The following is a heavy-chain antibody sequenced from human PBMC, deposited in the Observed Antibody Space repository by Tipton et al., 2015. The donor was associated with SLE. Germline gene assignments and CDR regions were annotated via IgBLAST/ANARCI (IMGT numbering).Heavy chain of an antibody. J-gene: IGHJ4*02. CDR1: SYSIYNGFY. Sequence: TLSLTCSVSSYSIYNGFYWGWIRQSPGKGLEWLGDIIDSGKTNYNPSLKTRVTISVDASKTQFSLRLTSVTAADTAVYYCGRAIGVHYFHVWGQGTLVTVSS. D-gene: IGHD2-21*01. CDR3: GRAIGVHYFHV. CDR2: IIDSGKT. V-gene: IGHV4-38-2*02.